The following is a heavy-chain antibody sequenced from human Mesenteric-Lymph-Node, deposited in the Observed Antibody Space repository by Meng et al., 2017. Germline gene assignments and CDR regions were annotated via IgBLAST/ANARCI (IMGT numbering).Heavy chain of an antibody. V-gene: IGHV1-18*01. CDR2: ISAYNGNR. CDR3: TRDLGGVPGSFFDF. D-gene: IGHD6-19*01. CDR1: GYTFTDFG. J-gene: IGHJ4*02. Sequence: QVQLVQSGPEVKKPGASFKVSCKASGYTFTDFGISWVRQAPGQVLEWMGWISAYNGNRDYAQKFQGRVTMTTDTSTSTTYLELRNLGSDDTAVFYCTRDLGGVPGSFFDFWGQGTLVTVSS.